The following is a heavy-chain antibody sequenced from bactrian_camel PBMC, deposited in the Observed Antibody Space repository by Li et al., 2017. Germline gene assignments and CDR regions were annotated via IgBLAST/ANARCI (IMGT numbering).Heavy chain of an antibody. Sequence: VQLVESGGGLVQPGGSLSLSCVGIGFTFSGYAMSWVRQAPGKGLEWVSGINTGTGTTYYADSVKGRFTISRDYAKNTVFLQLNSLTTEDMATYYCARESVPYGGALAYGLDYWGRGTQVTVS. D-gene: IGHD6*01. CDR1: GFTFSGYA. J-gene: IGHJ7*01. V-gene: IGHV3S40*01. CDR2: INTGTGTT.